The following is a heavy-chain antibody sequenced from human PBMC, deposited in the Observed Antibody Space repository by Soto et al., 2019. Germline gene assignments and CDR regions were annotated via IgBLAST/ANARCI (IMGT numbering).Heavy chain of an antibody. CDR1: GFSLSTSGVG. CDR2: IYWDDDK. V-gene: IGHV2-5*02. CDR3: AHLYYYDSSGQIDY. J-gene: IGHJ4*02. Sequence: QITLKESGPTLVKPTQTLTLTCTFSGFSLSTSGVGVGWIRQPPGKALEWLALIYWDDDKRYSPSLKSRLTITKDTSKNQVVLTMNNMDPVDTATYYCAHLYYYDSSGQIDYWGQGTLVTVSS. D-gene: IGHD3-22*01.